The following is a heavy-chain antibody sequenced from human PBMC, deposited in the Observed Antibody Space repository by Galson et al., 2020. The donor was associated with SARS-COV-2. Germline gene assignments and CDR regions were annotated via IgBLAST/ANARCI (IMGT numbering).Heavy chain of an antibody. Sequence: TSETLSLTCSVSDAPMSRYYWSWIRQPPGQGLEWIGYISYSGSTSYNPSLRSRVTISVDLSKNQLSLKVTSVTAADTAVYYCARDPAPLYGDNYYYGMDVWGRGTTVTVSS. CDR3: ARDPAPLYGDNYYYGMDV. CDR2: ISYSGST. J-gene: IGHJ6*02. CDR1: DAPMSRYY. V-gene: IGHV4-59*01. D-gene: IGHD4-17*01.